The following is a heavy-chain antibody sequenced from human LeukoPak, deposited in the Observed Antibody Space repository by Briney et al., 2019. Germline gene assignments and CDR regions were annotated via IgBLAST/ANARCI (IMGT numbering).Heavy chain of an antibody. CDR1: GFTFDDYS. V-gene: IGHV3-9*01. D-gene: IGHD3-9*01. CDR3: TRDLMDYDVSTGLHHYYMDV. J-gene: IGHJ6*02. CDR2: ISWNSGSI. Sequence: GGSLRLSCAASGFTFDDYSMHWVRQAPGKGLEWVSGISWNSGSIGYADSVKGRFTISRDNAKNSLYLQMNTLRVEDTAVYYCTRDLMDYDVSTGLHHYYMDVWGQGTTVTVSS.